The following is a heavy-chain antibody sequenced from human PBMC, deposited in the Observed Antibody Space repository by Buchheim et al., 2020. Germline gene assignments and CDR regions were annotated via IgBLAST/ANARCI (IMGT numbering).Heavy chain of an antibody. D-gene: IGHD3-10*01. V-gene: IGHV4-31*03. CDR1: GDSMERGGFY. CDR3: ARGTPRYYFDF. J-gene: IGHJ4*02. CDR2: MYNSGST. Sequence: QVRLQESGPGLVKPSQTLSLTCTVSGDSMERGGFYWNWIRQHPGMGLEFIGYMYNSGSTYFNPSLRSRITISADTSKNQFSLKLSSVTAADTAVYFCARGTPRYYFDFWGQGTL.